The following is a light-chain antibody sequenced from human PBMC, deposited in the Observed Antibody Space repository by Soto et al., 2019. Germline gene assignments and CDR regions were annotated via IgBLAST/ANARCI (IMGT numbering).Light chain of an antibody. CDR1: QNIGRF. CDR2: SAF. Sequence: DIQMTQSPSSRSSSIGDRVTITCRASQNIGRFLNWYQQKPGEAPRLLVYSAFRIQSGVPSRFNASGSGTDFTLSISRLKTEDFSTYYCQQGSTTTITFGLGTRLEIK. V-gene: IGKV1-39*01. J-gene: IGKJ5*01. CDR3: QQGSTTTIT.